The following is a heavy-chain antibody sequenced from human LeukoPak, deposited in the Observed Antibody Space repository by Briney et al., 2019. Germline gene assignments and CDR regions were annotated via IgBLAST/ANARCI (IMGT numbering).Heavy chain of an antibody. CDR2: ISYDGSNK. V-gene: IGHV3-30*04. D-gene: IGHD3-9*01. J-gene: IGHJ5*02. CDR3: ARGLYYDINWFDP. Sequence: GGSLRLSCAASGFTFSSYAMHWVRQAPGKGLEWVAVISYDGSNKYYADSVKGRSTISRDNSKNTLYLQMNSLRAEDTAVYYCARGLYYDINWFDPWGQGTLVTVSS. CDR1: GFTFSSYA.